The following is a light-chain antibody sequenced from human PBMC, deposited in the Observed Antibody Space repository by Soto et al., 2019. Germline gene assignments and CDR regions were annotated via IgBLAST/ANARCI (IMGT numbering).Light chain of an antibody. Sequence: QSVLTQPPSVSGAPGQGVTISCTGSSSNIGAGYDVHWYQHLPGTAPKLLIYRNSNRPSGVPDRFFGSKSGTSASLAITGLQAEDEADYYCQSFDRSLSGVVFGGGTKVTVL. V-gene: IGLV1-40*01. J-gene: IGLJ2*01. CDR1: SSNIGAGYD. CDR3: QSFDRSLSGVV. CDR2: RNS.